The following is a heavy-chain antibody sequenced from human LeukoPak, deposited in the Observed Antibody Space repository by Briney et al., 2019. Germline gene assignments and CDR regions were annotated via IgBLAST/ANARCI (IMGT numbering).Heavy chain of an antibody. CDR1: GGSIGRYY. D-gene: IGHD3-10*01. J-gene: IGHJ5*02. Sequence: SETLSLTCSVSGGSIGRYYWSWIRQHPGKGLEWIGYTHYSGSTYYNPSLKSRVTVSLDTSKNQYSLKLNSVTAADTAVYYCARGGSSRFDPWGQGTLVTVSS. V-gene: IGHV4-31*03. CDR2: THYSGST. CDR3: ARGGSSRFDP.